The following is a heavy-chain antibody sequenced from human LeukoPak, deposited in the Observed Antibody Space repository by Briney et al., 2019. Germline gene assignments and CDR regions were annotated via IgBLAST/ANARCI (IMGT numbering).Heavy chain of an antibody. J-gene: IGHJ5*02. Sequence: PETLSLTCTVSGGSISSSSYYWGWIRQPPGKGLEWIGIIYYSGSTYYNPSLKSRVTISVDTSKNQFSLKLSSVTAADTAVYYCVRRHEETTLTLGYNWFDPWGQGTLVTVSS. CDR2: IYYSGST. V-gene: IGHV4-39*07. CDR3: VRRHEETTLTLGYNWFDP. D-gene: IGHD4-17*01. CDR1: GGSISSSSYY.